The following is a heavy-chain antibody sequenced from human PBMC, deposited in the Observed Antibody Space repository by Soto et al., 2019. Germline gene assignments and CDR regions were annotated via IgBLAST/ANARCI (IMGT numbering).Heavy chain of an antibody. CDR3: ASAHCSGGSCRDY. J-gene: IGHJ4*02. CDR1: GFTFSSYA. V-gene: IGHV3-30-3*01. Sequence: QVQLVESGGGVVQPGRSLRLSCAASGFTFSSYAMHWVRQAPGKGLEWVAVISYDGSNKYYADSVKGRFTISRDNSKNTLYLQMNSLRAEDTAVYYCASAHCSGGSCRDYWGQGTLVSVSS. CDR2: ISYDGSNK. D-gene: IGHD2-15*01.